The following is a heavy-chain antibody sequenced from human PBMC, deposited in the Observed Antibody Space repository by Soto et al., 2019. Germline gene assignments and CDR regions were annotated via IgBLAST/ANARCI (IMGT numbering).Heavy chain of an antibody. Sequence: GRLLPACSASGYALRDYSMNWVRQAPGKGLEWISYTGTSRKYTFYADSVRGRFTISRDDARNSVYLQLNSLRDEDTAVYYCVRDRDWAFDIWGQGTTVTV. V-gene: IGHV3-48*02. CDR3: VRDRDWAFDI. J-gene: IGHJ3*02. CDR1: GYALRDYS. D-gene: IGHD3-9*01. CDR2: TGTSRKYT.